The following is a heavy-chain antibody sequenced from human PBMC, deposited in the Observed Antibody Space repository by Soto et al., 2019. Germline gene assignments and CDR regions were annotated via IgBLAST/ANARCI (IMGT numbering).Heavy chain of an antibody. CDR1: GFSLSTSGVG. CDR2: IYWNDDK. V-gene: IGHV2-5*01. D-gene: IGHD3-3*01. J-gene: IGHJ6*02. Sequence: SGPTLVNPTQTLTLTCTFSGFSLSTSGVGVGWIRQPPGKALEWLALIYWNDDKRYSPSLKSRLTITKDTSKNQVVLTMTNMDPVDTATYYCAHSKGAYDFWSGYYTPQGMDVWGQGTTVTVS. CDR3: AHSKGAYDFWSGYYTPQGMDV.